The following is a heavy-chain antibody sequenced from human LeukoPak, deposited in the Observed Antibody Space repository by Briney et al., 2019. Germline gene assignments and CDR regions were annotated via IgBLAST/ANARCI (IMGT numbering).Heavy chain of an antibody. D-gene: IGHD3-22*01. CDR3: ARSLTYYYDSSGYSGWFDP. J-gene: IGHJ5*02. V-gene: IGHV3-74*01. CDR2: LYSEGGRT. Sequence: PGGSLRLSCVGSGFIFRNDWMHWVRQAPGEGLVWVSRLYSEGGRTYYADSVKGRFTISRDNAKNTLYLQMNSLTVEDTAVYYCARSLTYYYDSSGYSGWFDPWGQGTLVTVSS. CDR1: GFIFRNDW.